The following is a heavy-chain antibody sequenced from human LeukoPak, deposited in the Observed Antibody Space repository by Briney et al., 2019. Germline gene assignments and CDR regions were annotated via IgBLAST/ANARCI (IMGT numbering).Heavy chain of an antibody. CDR2: IYSGGST. Sequence: TGGSLRLSCAASGVTVSTSYMSWVRQAPGKGLEWVSIIYSGGSTYYADSVKGRFTISRDNSKNTLYLQMNSLRVDDTAVYYCTRAGQAYGLDHWGQGNLVTVSS. J-gene: IGHJ4*02. V-gene: IGHV3-53*01. CDR3: TRAGQAYGLDH. CDR1: GVTVSTSY. D-gene: IGHD3-10*01.